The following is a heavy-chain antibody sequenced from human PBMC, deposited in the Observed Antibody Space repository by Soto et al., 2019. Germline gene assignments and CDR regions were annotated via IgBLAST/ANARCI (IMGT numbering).Heavy chain of an antibody. V-gene: IGHV3-23*01. CDR1: GFTFSSYA. CDR2: ISGSGGST. J-gene: IGHJ5*02. Sequence: GGSLRLSCAASGFTFSSYAMSWVRQAPGKGLEWVSAISGSGGSTYYADSVKGRFTVSRDNSKNTLYLQMNSLRAEDTAVYYCAKAVAATRRPNWFDPWGQGTLVTVSS. CDR3: AKAVAATRRPNWFDP. D-gene: IGHD2-15*01.